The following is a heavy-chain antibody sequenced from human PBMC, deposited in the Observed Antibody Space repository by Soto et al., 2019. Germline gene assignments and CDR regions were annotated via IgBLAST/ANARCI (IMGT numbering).Heavy chain of an antibody. V-gene: IGHV5-10-1*01. Sequence: GESLKISCKGSGYSFTSYWISWVRQMPGKGLEWMGRIDPSDSYTNYSPSFQGHVTISADKSISTAYLQWSSLKASDTAMYYCARRQRRTYYYYGMDVWGQGTTVTVSS. CDR3: ARRQRRTYYYYGMDV. CDR2: IDPSDSYT. J-gene: IGHJ6*02. CDR1: GYSFTSYW.